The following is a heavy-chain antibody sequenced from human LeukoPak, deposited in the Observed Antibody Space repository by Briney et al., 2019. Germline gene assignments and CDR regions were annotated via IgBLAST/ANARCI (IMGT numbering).Heavy chain of an antibody. D-gene: IGHD2-21*01. CDR2: ISWNSGSI. J-gene: IGHJ6*03. Sequence: PGRSLRLSCAASGFTFDDYAMHWVRQAPGKGLEWVSGISWNSGSIGYADSVKGRFTISRDNAKNSLYLQMDSLRAEDTALYYCAKDMWPYYYHYYMDVWGKGTTVTISS. CDR3: AKDMWPYYYHYYMDV. CDR1: GFTFDDYA. V-gene: IGHV3-9*01.